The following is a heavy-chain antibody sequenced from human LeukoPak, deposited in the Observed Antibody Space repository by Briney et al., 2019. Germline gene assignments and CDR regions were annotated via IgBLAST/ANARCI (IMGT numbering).Heavy chain of an antibody. D-gene: IGHD1-1*01. CDR3: ARDNRGTTYAFDI. CDR1: GGSFSGYY. CDR2: INHSGST. J-gene: IGHJ3*02. Sequence: SETLSLTCAVYGGSFSGYYWSWIRQPPGKGLEWIGEINHSGSTHYNPSLKSRVTISVDRSKNQFSLKLSSVTAADTAVYYCARDNRGTTYAFDIWGQGTMVTVSS. V-gene: IGHV4-34*01.